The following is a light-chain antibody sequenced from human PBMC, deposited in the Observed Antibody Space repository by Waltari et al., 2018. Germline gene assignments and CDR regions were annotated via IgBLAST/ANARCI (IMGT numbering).Light chain of an antibody. CDR3: QQYYSRRT. CDR2: WAS. CDR1: PSLLYNSNDKNY. J-gene: IGKJ1*01. V-gene: IGKV4-1*01. Sequence: DIVMTQSPDSLAVSLGERVTTNFKSTPSLLYNSNDKNYLAWYQQKPGQPPKLLSYWASTRHSGVPDRFSGSGSATDFTLTSSSLQAEDVAVYYCQQYYSRRTFGQGTRVEIK.